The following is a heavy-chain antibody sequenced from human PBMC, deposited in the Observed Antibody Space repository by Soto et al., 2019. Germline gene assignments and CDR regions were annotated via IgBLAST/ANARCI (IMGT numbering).Heavy chain of an antibody. CDR1: GYNFISYW. V-gene: IGHV5-51*01. Sequence: GESLKISCKASGYNFISYWIGWVRQIPGKGLEWMGIIYPGHSYARYSPSFQGQISISADISINTAYLQWSSLKASDTAMYFCARPKGYNGYDRFEYWGQGSMVTVSS. J-gene: IGHJ4*02. CDR3: ARPKGYNGYDRFEY. CDR2: IYPGHSYA. D-gene: IGHD5-12*01.